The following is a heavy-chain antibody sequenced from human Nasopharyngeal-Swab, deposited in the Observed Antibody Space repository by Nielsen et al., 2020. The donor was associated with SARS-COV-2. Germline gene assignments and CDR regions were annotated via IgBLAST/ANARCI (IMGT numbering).Heavy chain of an antibody. CDR1: GGSIRYDDYY. J-gene: IGHJ6*02. CDR3: ARAARLGELYYYYALDV. D-gene: IGHD3-10*01. V-gene: IGHV4-30-4*01. CDR2: IYSTGST. Sequence: SETLSLTCTVSGGSIRYDDYYWSWIRRPPGKGLEWIGYIYSTGSTFYNPSLKNRLTISVETSKSQFSLTLTSVTAADTAVYYCARAARLGELYYYYALDVWGRGTTVTVSS.